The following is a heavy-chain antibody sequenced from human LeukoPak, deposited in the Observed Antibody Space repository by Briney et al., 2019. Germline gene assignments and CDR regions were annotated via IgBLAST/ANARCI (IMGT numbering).Heavy chain of an antibody. CDR3: AGFLGRDYYYGMDV. D-gene: IGHD3-10*01. Sequence: GGSLRLSCETAGFTFSSYVMHWVRRTPGKGLVWVSRISHDGFISYADSVKGRFTISRGNAKNTPILQMNSLRAEDTAVYYCAGFLGRDYYYGMDVWGQGTTVTVSS. CDR1: GFTFSSYV. CDR2: ISHDGFI. J-gene: IGHJ6*02. V-gene: IGHV3-74*01.